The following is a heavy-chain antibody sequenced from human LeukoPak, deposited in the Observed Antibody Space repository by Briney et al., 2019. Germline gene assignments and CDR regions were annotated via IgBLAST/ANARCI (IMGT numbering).Heavy chain of an antibody. J-gene: IGHJ4*02. Sequence: GGSLRLSCEASGFTFSSYAMSWVRQAPGKGLEWVSCLSGGGGTTFCPDSVKGRFTISRDNSKNTLYLQMNSLRAEDTAIYYCARVRLQPSYYFDFWGQGTLVTVSS. CDR3: ARVRLQPSYYFDF. CDR2: LSGGGGTT. V-gene: IGHV3-23*01. D-gene: IGHD5-18*01. CDR1: GFTFSSYA.